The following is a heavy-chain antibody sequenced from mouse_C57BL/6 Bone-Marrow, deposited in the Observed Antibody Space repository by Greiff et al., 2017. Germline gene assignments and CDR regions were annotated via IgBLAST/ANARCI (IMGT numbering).Heavy chain of an antibody. Sequence: EVKVVESGGGLVQPKGSLKLSCAASGFSFNTYAMTWVRQAPGKGLEWVARIRSKSNNYATYYADSVKDRFTISRDDSESMLYLQMNNLKTEDTAMYYCVRPIDGYFGFAYWGQGTLVTVSA. CDR1: GFSFNTYA. CDR2: IRSKSNNYAT. CDR3: VRPIDGYFGFAY. D-gene: IGHD2-3*01. J-gene: IGHJ3*01. V-gene: IGHV10-1*01.